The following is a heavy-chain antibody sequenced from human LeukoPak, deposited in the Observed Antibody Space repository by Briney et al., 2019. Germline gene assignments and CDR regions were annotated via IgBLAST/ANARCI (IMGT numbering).Heavy chain of an antibody. J-gene: IGHJ4*02. V-gene: IGHV1-24*01. Sequence: ASVKVSCKASGGTFSSYAISWVRQAPGQGLEWMGGFDPEDGETIYAQKFQGRVTMTEDTSTDTAYMELSSLRSEDTAVYYCATGQNSVIGGIDYWGQGTLVTVSS. CDR1: GGTFSSYA. D-gene: IGHD3-16*01. CDR2: FDPEDGET. CDR3: ATGQNSVIGGIDY.